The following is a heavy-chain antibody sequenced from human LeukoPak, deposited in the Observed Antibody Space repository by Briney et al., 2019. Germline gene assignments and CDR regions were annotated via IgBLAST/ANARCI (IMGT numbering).Heavy chain of an antibody. V-gene: IGHV3-23*01. CDR2: ISGSGSGGST. Sequence: PGGSLRLSCAASGFTFSDYYMSWIRRAPGKGLEWVSGISGSGSGGSTYYADSVKGRFTISRDNSKNTLYLQMNSLRAEDTAVYYCAKDRGILWWYFDYWGQGNLVTVSS. D-gene: IGHD2-21*01. CDR1: GFTFSDYY. J-gene: IGHJ4*02. CDR3: AKDRGILWWYFDY.